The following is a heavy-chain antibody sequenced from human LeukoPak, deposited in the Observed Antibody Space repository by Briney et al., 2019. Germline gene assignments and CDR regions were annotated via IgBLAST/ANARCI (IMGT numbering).Heavy chain of an antibody. V-gene: IGHV3-30*18. CDR1: GSTFSSYG. J-gene: IGHJ6*02. Sequence: SGRSLRLSCAASGSTFSSYGMHWVRQAPGKGLEWVAVISYDGSNKYYADSVKGRFTISRDNSKNTLYLQMNSLRAEDTAVYYCAKEESGYDSRYYGMDVWGQGTTVTVSS. D-gene: IGHD5-12*01. CDR2: ISYDGSNK. CDR3: AKEESGYDSRYYGMDV.